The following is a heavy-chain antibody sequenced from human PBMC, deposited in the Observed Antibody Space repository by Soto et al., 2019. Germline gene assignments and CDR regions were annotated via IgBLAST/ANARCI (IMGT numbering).Heavy chain of an antibody. CDR2: ISGSGDTT. J-gene: IGHJ1*01. CDR3: AKEGLYGASTSCYGSGYIRR. CDR1: GFTFSSYA. D-gene: IGHD2-2*01. Sequence: GGSLRLSCAASGFTFSSYAMSWVRQTPEKGLEWVSAISGSGDTTYYPDSVKGRFTISRDNSKNTLYLQMDSLRAEDTALYYCAKEGLYGASTSCYGSGYIRRWCQGAPLTISA. V-gene: IGHV3-23*01.